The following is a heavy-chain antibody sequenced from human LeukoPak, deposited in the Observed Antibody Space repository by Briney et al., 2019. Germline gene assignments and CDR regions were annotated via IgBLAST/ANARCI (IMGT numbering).Heavy chain of an antibody. CDR2: MNPNSGNT. Sequence: ASVKVSCKASGYTFTSYDTNWVRQATGQGLEWMGWMNPNSGNTGYAQKFQGRVTMIRNTSISTAYMELSSLRSEDTAVYYCATGLWFGKYLDVWGKGTTVTISS. V-gene: IGHV1-8*01. D-gene: IGHD3-10*01. J-gene: IGHJ6*04. CDR1: GYTFTSYD. CDR3: ATGLWFGKYLDV.